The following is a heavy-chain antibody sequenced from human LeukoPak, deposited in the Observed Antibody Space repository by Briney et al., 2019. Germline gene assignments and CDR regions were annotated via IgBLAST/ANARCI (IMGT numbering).Heavy chain of an antibody. J-gene: IGHJ4*02. CDR2: ISAYNGNT. CDR1: GYTFTSYG. CDR3: ARVCSRTSCYTNETFDY. D-gene: IGHD2-2*01. Sequence: ASVKVSCKASGYTFTSYGISWVRQAPGQGLEWMGWISAYNGNTNYAQKLQGRVTMTTDTSTSTAYMELRSLRSDDTAVYYCARVCSRTSCYTNETFDYWGQGTLVTVSS. V-gene: IGHV1-18*01.